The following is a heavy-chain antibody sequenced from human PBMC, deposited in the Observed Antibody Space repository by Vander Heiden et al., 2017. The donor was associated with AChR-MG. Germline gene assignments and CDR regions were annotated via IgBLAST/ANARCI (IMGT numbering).Heavy chain of an antibody. CDR2: ISGSGGST. D-gene: IGHD1-26*01. CDR1: GFTFSSYA. CDR3: AKDIVGATTGYDY. Sequence: EVQLLESGGGLVQPGGSLSLSCAASGFTFSSYAMSWVRQAPGKGLEWVSAISGSGGSTYYADSVKGRFTISRDNSKNTLYLQMNSLRAEDTAVYYCAKDIVGATTGYDYWGQGTLVTVSS. V-gene: IGHV3-23*01. J-gene: IGHJ4*02.